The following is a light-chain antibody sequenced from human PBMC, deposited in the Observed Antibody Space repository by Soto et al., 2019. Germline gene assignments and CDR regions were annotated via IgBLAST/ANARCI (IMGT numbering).Light chain of an antibody. J-gene: IGKJ4*01. CDR3: QQYNHWPPLT. CDR2: GAS. CDR1: QSVGRN. Sequence: EIVMTQSPATLSVSPGERATLSCRASQSVGRNLAWYQQKPGQAPRLLISGASTRATGIPARLSGSGSGTEFTLTISSLQSEDFAIYSCQQYNHWPPLTFGGGTKVEIK. V-gene: IGKV3-15*01.